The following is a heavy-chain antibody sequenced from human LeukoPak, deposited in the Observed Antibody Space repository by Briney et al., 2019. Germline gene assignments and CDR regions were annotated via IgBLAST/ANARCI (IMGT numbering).Heavy chain of an antibody. CDR1: GFTFSSYW. V-gene: IGHV3-7*05. CDR2: INTDGSEK. CDR3: GRVRYHGGEGGY. J-gene: IGHJ4*02. Sequence: GGSLRLSCAASGFTFSSYWMSWVRQAPGEGLEWVANINTDGSEKNYVDSVKGRFTISRDNAKNSLYLLMNSLRAEDTAVYYCGRVRYHGGEGGYWGQGTLVTVSS. D-gene: IGHD2-21*01.